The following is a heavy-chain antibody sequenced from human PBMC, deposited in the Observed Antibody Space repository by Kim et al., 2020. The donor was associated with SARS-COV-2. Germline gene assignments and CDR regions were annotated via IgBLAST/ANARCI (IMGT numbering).Heavy chain of an antibody. CDR2: IGTAGDT. V-gene: IGHV3-13*01. J-gene: IGHJ2*01. CDR3: ARDSGSYWYFDL. Sequence: GGSLRLSCAASGFTFSSYDMHWVRQATGKGLEWVSAIGTAGDTYYPGSGKGRFTISRENAKNSLYLQMNSLRAGDTAVYYCARDSGSYWYFDLWGRGTLVTVSS. CDR1: GFTFSSYD. D-gene: IGHD1-26*01.